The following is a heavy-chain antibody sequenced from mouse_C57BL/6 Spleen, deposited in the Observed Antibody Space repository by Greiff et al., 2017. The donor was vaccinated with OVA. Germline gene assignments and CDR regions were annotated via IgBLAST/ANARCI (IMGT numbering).Heavy chain of an antibody. Sequence: VQLQQSGAELVKPGASVKISCKASGYAFSSYWMNWVKQRPGKGLEWIGQIYPGDGDTNYNGKFKGKATLTADKSSSTAYMQLSSLTSEDSAVYFCARPSSTMALYYFDYWGQGTTLTVSS. D-gene: IGHD2-1*01. V-gene: IGHV1-80*01. CDR1: GYAFSSYW. CDR3: ARPSSTMALYYFDY. J-gene: IGHJ2*01. CDR2: IYPGDGDT.